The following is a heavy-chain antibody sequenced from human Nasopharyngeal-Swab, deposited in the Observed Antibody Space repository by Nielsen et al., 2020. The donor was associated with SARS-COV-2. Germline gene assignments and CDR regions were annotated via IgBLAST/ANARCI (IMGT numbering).Heavy chain of an antibody. CDR3: ARADGYGSGSYSDY. CDR1: GFTFSSYS. Sequence: GESLKISCAASGFTFSSYSMNWVRQAPGKGLEWVSSISSSSSYIYYADSVKGRFTISRGNAKNSLYLQMNSLRAEDTAVYYCARADGYGSGSYSDYWGQGTLVTVSS. CDR2: ISSSSSYI. D-gene: IGHD3-10*01. V-gene: IGHV3-21*01. J-gene: IGHJ4*02.